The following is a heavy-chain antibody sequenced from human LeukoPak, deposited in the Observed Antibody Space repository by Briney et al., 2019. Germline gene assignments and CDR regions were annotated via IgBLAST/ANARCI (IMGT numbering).Heavy chain of an antibody. CDR2: INHSGNT. V-gene: IGHV4-34*01. CDR3: ARIYYQWLRRSGWFDP. D-gene: IGHD5-12*01. Sequence: NPSETLSLTCAVYGGSFNDYYWSWIRQPPGKGLEWIGEINHSGNTNYNPSLKSRVTISVDTSKNQFSLKLSSVTAADTAVYYCARIYYQWLRRSGWFDPWGQGTLVTVSS. J-gene: IGHJ5*02. CDR1: GGSFNDYY.